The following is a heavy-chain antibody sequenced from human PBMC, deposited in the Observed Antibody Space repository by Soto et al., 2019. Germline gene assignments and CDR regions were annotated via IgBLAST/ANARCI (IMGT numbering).Heavy chain of an antibody. CDR3: ARGGHVVVVTAALDY. V-gene: IGHV1-46*01. CDR2: VSPSGGHT. CDR1: GDTFTDYY. Sequence: QVQLVQSGAEVKKPGASGEVSCKASGDTFTDYYIHWVRQAHRQGRDWMGTVSPSGGHTTYAQHFLGRMTMTRDTSTSTLYMELTSLTSEDTAVYYCARGGHVVVVTAALDYWGQGTLVTVSS. D-gene: IGHD2-21*02. J-gene: IGHJ4*02.